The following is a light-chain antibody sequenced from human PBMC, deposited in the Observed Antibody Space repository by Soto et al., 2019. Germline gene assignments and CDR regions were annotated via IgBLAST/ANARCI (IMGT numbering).Light chain of an antibody. CDR3: QNFDSAPQT. CDR2: EAS. CDR1: QGIRHY. J-gene: IGKJ1*01. V-gene: IGKV1-27*01. Sequence: DIQITQSPCSLSASVVDRVTITCRASQGIRHYLAWYQQKPGKVPKLLIYEASNLQSGVPSRFRGGGSGTEFTLTISSLQPEDVATYYCQNFDSAPQTFGQGTKVDIK.